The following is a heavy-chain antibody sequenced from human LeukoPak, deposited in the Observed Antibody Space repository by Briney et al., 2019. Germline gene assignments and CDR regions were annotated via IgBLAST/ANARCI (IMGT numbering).Heavy chain of an antibody. J-gene: IGHJ4*02. CDR3: ARRSSGATRYYFDY. D-gene: IGHD1-26*01. V-gene: IGHV4-39*01. CDR1: GGSISSSSYY. Sequence: SETLSLTCTVSGGSISSSSYYWGWIRQPPGKGLEWIGSIYYSGSTYYNPSLKSRVTISVDTTKNQFSLKLSSVTAADTAVYYCARRSSGATRYYFDYWGQGTLVTVSS. CDR2: IYYSGST.